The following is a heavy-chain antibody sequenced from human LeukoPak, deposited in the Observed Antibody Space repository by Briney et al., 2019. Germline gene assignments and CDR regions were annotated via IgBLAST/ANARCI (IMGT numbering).Heavy chain of an antibody. CDR2: IYSGGTT. J-gene: IGHJ3*02. D-gene: IGHD2-15*01. CDR1: GFIVSSNY. Sequence: GGSLRLSCAASGFIVSSNYMSWVRQAPGKGLEWVSVIYSGGTTYYADSVKGRFTISRDNRKNTLYLQMNSLRAEDTAVYYCARGGAVYPDSFDIWGRGTMVTVST. CDR3: ARGGAVYPDSFDI. V-gene: IGHV3-66*01.